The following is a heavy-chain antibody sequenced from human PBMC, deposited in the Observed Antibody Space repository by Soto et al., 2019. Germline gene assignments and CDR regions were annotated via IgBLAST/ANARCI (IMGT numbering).Heavy chain of an antibody. Sequence: ASVKVSCKASGYTFSGYYIHWLRQAPGQGLEWMGWINPNSGGTNYAQKFQGRVTVTRDTPTSTAYMELSRLTSDDTAVYYCARSLTEGYCTITGCYTRPLYGMDVWGQGTTVT. CDR2: INPNSGGT. J-gene: IGHJ6*02. CDR1: GYTFSGYY. D-gene: IGHD2-2*02. V-gene: IGHV1-2*02. CDR3: ARSLTEGYCTITGCYTRPLYGMDV.